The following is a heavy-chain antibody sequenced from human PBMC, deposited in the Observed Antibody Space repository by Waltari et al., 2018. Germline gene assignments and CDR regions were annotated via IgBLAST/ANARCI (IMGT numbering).Heavy chain of an antibody. CDR1: GYAFSYHG. Sequence: QVQLVQSGPEVKEPGSPVKVSCKASGYAFSYHGIGWVRQAPGQGLEWMGWISAYDGDTNHAQKVQDRVTMTTDTATNTAYLELRSLRSDDTAVYYCARGSSKQYYDYWGQGTLVTVSS. J-gene: IGHJ4*02. CDR2: ISAYDGDT. V-gene: IGHV1-18*01. D-gene: IGHD2-15*01. CDR3: ARGSSKQYYDY.